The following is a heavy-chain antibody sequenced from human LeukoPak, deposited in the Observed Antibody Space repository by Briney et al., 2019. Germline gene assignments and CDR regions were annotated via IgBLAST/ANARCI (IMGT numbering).Heavy chain of an antibody. V-gene: IGHV4-39*01. Sequence: SETLSLTCNVSGGSLVTSAYSWGWVRQPPGKGLEYIGNIYYSGSAYYNPSLKSRVTLSVDTSNSQFSLRLTSVTAADTAIYYCATLSGDSWGHGTLVTVSS. CDR3: ATLSGDS. CDR2: IYYSGSA. D-gene: IGHD3-16*02. J-gene: IGHJ5*01. CDR1: GGSLVTSAYS.